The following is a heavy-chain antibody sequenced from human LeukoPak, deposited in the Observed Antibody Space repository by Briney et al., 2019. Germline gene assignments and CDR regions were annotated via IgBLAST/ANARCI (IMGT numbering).Heavy chain of an antibody. CDR3: ASTPTGRYSDY. D-gene: IGHD2-21*01. CDR1: GFTFSTYA. CDR2: ISSNGGST. Sequence: GGSLRLSCAASGFTFSTYAMHWVRQAPGKGLEYVSAISSNGGSTNYANSVKGRFTISRDNSNNTLYLQMGSLRAEDMAVYYCASTPTGRYSDYWGQGTLVTVSS. V-gene: IGHV3-64*01. J-gene: IGHJ4*02.